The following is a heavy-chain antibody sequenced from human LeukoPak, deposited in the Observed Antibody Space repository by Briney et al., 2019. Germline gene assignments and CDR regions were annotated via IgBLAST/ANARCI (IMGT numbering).Heavy chain of an antibody. V-gene: IGHV3-9*01. CDR2: ISWNSGSI. CDR1: GFTVSSTY. J-gene: IGHJ6*02. D-gene: IGHD2-8*01. Sequence: GGSLRLSCAASGFTVSSTYMSWVRQAPGKGLEWVSGISWNSGSIGYADSVKGRFTISRDNAKNSLYLQMNSLRAEDTALYYCAKDIYCTNGVCYRGGPYYYYGMDVWGQGTTVTVSS. CDR3: AKDIYCTNGVCYRGGPYYYYGMDV.